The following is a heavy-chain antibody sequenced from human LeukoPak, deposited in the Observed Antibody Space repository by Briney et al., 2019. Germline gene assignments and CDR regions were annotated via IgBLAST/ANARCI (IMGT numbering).Heavy chain of an antibody. Sequence: PGGSLRLSCAASGFTFSSYEMNWVRQAPGKGLEWVSSISSSSSYIYYADSVKGRFTISRDNAKNSLYLQMNSLRAEDTAVYYCARDRTRSITMVRGVIFWFDPWGQGTLVTVSS. CDR2: ISSSSSYI. CDR1: GFTFSSYE. D-gene: IGHD3-10*01. V-gene: IGHV3-21*01. CDR3: ARDRTRSITMVRGVIFWFDP. J-gene: IGHJ5*02.